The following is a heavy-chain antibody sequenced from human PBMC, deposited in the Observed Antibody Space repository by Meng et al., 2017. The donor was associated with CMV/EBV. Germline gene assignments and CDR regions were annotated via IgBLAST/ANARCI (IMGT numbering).Heavy chain of an antibody. CDR1: GFTFSSYW. CDR2: IKQDGSGK. J-gene: IGHJ6*02. Sequence: GESLKISCAASGFTFSSYWMSWVRQAPGKGLEWVANIKQDGSGKYYVDSVKGRFTISRDNAKNSLYLQMNSLRAEDTAVYYCARGESSWSGYYLYYGMDVWGQGTTVTVSS. CDR3: ARGESSWSGYYLYYGMDV. V-gene: IGHV3-7*01. D-gene: IGHD3-3*01.